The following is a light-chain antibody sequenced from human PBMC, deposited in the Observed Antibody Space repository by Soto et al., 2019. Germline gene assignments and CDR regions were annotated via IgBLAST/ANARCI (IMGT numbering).Light chain of an antibody. CDR2: DAS. Sequence: EIVLTQSPGTLSLSPGERATLSCRASQSVSSNYLAWYQQKPGQAPRLLIYDASSRATGIPDRFSGSGSGTDFTLTMSRLEPEDFAVYYCQRYGSSPLTCGGGTKVEIK. CDR1: QSVSSNY. J-gene: IGKJ4*01. V-gene: IGKV3-20*01. CDR3: QRYGSSPLT.